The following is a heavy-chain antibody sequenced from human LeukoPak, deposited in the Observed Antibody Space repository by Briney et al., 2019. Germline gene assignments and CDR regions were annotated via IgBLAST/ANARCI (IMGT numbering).Heavy chain of an antibody. CDR1: GGSISRSSYY. V-gene: IGHV4-39*01. Sequence: PSETLSLTCTVSGGSISRSSYYWGWIRQPPGKGLEWIGSIYYSGSTYYNPSLKSRVTISVDTSKNQFSLKLSSVTAADTAVYYCARLVNGGFDYWGQGTLVTVSS. CDR3: ARLVNGGFDY. D-gene: IGHD4-23*01. CDR2: IYYSGST. J-gene: IGHJ4*02.